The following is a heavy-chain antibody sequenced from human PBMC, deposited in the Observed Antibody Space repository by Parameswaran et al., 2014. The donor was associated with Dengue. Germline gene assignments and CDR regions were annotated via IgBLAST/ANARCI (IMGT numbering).Heavy chain of an antibody. V-gene: IGHV1-69*01. CDR3: ASGEDIVATIRWRSSNYYYGMDV. D-gene: IGHD5-12*01. J-gene: IGHJ6*02. CDR2: IIPIFGTA. Sequence: SWVRQAPGQGLEWMGGIIPIFGTANYAQKFQGRVTITADESTSTAYMELSSLRSEDTAVYYCASGEDIVATIRWRSSNYYYGMDVWGQGTTVTVSS.